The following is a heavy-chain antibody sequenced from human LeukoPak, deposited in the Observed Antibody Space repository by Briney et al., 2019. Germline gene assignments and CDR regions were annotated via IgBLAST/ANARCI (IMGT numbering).Heavy chain of an antibody. Sequence: GGSLRLSCAASGFTFSSYAMSWVRQAPGKGLEWVSAISGSGGSTYYADSVKGRFTIYRDNSKNTLYLQMNSLRAEDTAVYYCAKDAYSSSWQIAEYFQHWGQGTLVTVSS. J-gene: IGHJ1*01. V-gene: IGHV3-23*01. CDR3: AKDAYSSSWQIAEYFQH. D-gene: IGHD6-13*01. CDR2: ISGSGGST. CDR1: GFTFSSYA.